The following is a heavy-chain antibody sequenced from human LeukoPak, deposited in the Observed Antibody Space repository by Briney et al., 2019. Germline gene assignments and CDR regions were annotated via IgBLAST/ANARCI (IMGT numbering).Heavy chain of an antibody. J-gene: IGHJ4*02. D-gene: IGHD3-3*01. CDR2: IYYSGST. Sequence: SETLSLTCTVSGGSISSSSYYWGWIRQPPGKGMEWIGSIYYSGSTYYNPSLKSRVTISVDTSKNQFSLKLSSVTAADTAVYYCASPLFGVVTPFDYWGQGTLVTVSS. V-gene: IGHV4-39*01. CDR1: GGSISSSSYY. CDR3: ASPLFGVVTPFDY.